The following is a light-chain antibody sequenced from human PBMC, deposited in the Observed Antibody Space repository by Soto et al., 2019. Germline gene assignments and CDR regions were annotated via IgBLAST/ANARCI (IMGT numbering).Light chain of an antibody. V-gene: IGLV2-14*03. CDR1: SSDVGGYNY. CDR2: DVS. CDR3: SSYTSGGTRVV. Sequence: QSVLTQPASVSGSPGQSITISCTGTSSDVGGYNYVSWYQQHPGKAPKVMIYDVSKRPSGISNRFSGSKSGNTASLTISGLQVEDEADYYCSSYTSGGTRVVFGGGTKVTVL. J-gene: IGLJ2*01.